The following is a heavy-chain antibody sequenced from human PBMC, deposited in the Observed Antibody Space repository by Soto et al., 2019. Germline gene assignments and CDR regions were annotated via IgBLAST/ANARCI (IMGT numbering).Heavy chain of an antibody. CDR1: GGWSSSSGYS. J-gene: IGHJ6*02. CDR3: ARDRVVPTAMVKFYYYYYGTDV. Sequence: SETLSLRCTVAGGWSSSSGYSWGWILQPPGKGPEWIGSIYYSRSPYYNPSLKSRVTISVDTSKNQFSLKLSSVTAADTAVYYCARDRVVPTAMVKFYYYYYGTDVWGQGTTVTVSS. D-gene: IGHD5-18*01. V-gene: IGHV4-39*02. CDR2: IYYSRSP.